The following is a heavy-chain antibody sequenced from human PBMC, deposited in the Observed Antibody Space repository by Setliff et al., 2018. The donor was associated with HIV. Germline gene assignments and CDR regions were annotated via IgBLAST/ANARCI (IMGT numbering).Heavy chain of an antibody. CDR1: GGSFSGYY. D-gene: IGHD3-3*01. J-gene: IGHJ4*02. V-gene: IGHV4-34*01. Sequence: NPSETLSLTCAVYGGSFSGYYWSWIRQPPGKGLEWIGEINHSGSTNYNPSLKSRVTISVDTSKNQFSLKLSSVTAADTAVYYCARSQPDTIFGVVIFDYWGQGKMVTVSS. CDR2: INHSGST. CDR3: ARSQPDTIFGVVIFDY.